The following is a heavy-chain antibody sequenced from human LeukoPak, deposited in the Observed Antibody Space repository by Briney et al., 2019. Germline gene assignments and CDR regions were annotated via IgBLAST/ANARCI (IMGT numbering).Heavy chain of an antibody. D-gene: IGHD2-15*01. Sequence: GGSLRLSCAASGFTFNTYVMNWVRQAPGKGLEWVSGISSGGSTTYYADSVKGRFTISRDNSKNTLYLQMNSLRAEDTAVYYCAKNPEVAEDWGQGTLVTVSS. CDR2: ISSGGSTT. J-gene: IGHJ4*02. CDR3: AKNPEVAED. V-gene: IGHV3-23*01. CDR1: GFTFNTYV.